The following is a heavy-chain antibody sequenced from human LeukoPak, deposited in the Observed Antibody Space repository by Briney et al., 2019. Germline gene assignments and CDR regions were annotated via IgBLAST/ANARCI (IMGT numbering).Heavy chain of an antibody. CDR2: IWYDGSNK. Sequence: PGRSLRLSCAASGFTFSSYGMHWVRQAPGKGLEWVAVIWYDGSNKYYADSVKGRFTISRDNSKNTLYLQMSSLRAEDTAVYYCARGRFLEWLSPGGMDVWGKGTTVTVSS. CDR1: GFTFSSYG. V-gene: IGHV3-30*19. CDR3: ARGRFLEWLSPGGMDV. D-gene: IGHD3-3*01. J-gene: IGHJ6*04.